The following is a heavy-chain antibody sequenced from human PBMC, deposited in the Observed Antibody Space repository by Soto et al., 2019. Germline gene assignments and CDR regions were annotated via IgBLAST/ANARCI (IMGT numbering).Heavy chain of an antibody. D-gene: IGHD2-21*01. J-gene: IGHJ4*01. CDR1: GLSVSDNY. V-gene: IGHV3-53*01. Sequence: EVQLVESGGALIQPRGSLRLSCGASGLSVSDNYMGWVRQAPGRGLEWVSVMYAGGDTHYADSVKGRFTISRDKSENTFYLQMNSLRDEDTGVYFCVSRIPSWVFDYWGLGTLVIVSS. CDR2: MYAGGDT. CDR3: VSRIPSWVFDY.